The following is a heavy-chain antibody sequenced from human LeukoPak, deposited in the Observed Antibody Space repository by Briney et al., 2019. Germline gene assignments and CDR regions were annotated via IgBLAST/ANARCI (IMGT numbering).Heavy chain of an antibody. CDR1: GFTFSSYS. CDR3: AKGALVPAAIPFDY. Sequence: PGGSLRLSCAASGFTFSSYSMNWVRQAPGKGLEWVSSISSSSSYIYYADSVKGRFTISRDNAKNSLYLQMNSLRAEDTAVYYCAKGALVPAAIPFDYWGQGTLVTVSS. D-gene: IGHD2-2*01. J-gene: IGHJ4*02. CDR2: ISSSSSYI. V-gene: IGHV3-21*01.